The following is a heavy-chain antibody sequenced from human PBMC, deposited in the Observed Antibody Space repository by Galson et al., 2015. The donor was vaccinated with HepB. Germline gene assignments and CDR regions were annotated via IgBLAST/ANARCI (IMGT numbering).Heavy chain of an antibody. Sequence: SLRLSCAASGFTFSHSAMHWVRQAPGKGLEWVALISYDGSNKYYADSVKGRFTISRDNSRTLYLQMNSMRAEDTAVYYCARDFPGGNYVGSDYWGQGTLVTVSS. J-gene: IGHJ4*02. CDR3: ARDFPGGNYVGSDY. V-gene: IGHV3-30-3*01. CDR2: ISYDGSNK. CDR1: GFTFSHSA. D-gene: IGHD1-26*01.